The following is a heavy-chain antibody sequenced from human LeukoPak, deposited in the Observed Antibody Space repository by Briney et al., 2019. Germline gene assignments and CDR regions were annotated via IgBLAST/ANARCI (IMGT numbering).Heavy chain of an antibody. J-gene: IGHJ4*02. CDR1: GGTFSSYA. CDR2: IIPIFGTA. V-gene: IGHV1-69*01. D-gene: IGHD3-10*01. CDR3: ARDYHGSGSLTTFDY. Sequence: ASVKVSCKASGGTFSSYAISWVRQAPGQGLEWMGGIIPIFGTANYAQKFQGRVTITADESTSTAYMELSSLRSEDTAVYYCARDYHGSGSLTTFDYWGQGTLVTVSS.